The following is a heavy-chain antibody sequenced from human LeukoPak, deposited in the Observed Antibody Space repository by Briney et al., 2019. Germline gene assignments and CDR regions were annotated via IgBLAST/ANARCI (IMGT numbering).Heavy chain of an antibody. CDR1: GGSISNYY. J-gene: IGHJ4*02. CDR2: IYYSGTT. Sequence: SETLSLTCTVSGGSISNYYWSWIRQPPGKGLEWIGYIYYSGTTNYSPPLKSRVTISVDTSKNQFSLKLSSVTAADTAVYYCARGKWGSIAAHPFDYWGQGTLVTVSS. CDR3: ARGKWGSIAAHPFDY. V-gene: IGHV4-59*08. D-gene: IGHD6-6*01.